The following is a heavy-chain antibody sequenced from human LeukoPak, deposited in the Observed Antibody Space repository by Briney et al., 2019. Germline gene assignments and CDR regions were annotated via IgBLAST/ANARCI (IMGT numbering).Heavy chain of an antibody. CDR1: GYTFNYHA. Sequence: GASVKVSCKASGYTFNYHAMNWVRQAPGQGPEWMGWINTNSETPAYAQGFTGRFVFSLDRSVSTAYLQIISLKVEDTAVYYCAREAYGGSSGFDYWGQGTLVTVSS. D-gene: IGHD4-23*01. CDR2: INTNSETP. J-gene: IGHJ4*02. V-gene: IGHV7-4-1*02. CDR3: AREAYGGSSGFDY.